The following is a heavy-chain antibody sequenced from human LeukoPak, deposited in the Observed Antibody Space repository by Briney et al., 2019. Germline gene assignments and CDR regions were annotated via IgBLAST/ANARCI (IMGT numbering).Heavy chain of an antibody. CDR1: GFTFSSYA. V-gene: IGHV3-53*04. CDR3: AGGGSYYSDY. CDR2: IYSGGST. D-gene: IGHD2-15*01. Sequence: GGSLRLSCAASGFTFSSYAMSWVRQAPGKGLEWVSVIYSGGSTYYADSVKGRFTISRHSSKNTLYLQMNSLRPEDTAVYYCAGGGSYYSDYWGQGTLVTVSS. J-gene: IGHJ4*02.